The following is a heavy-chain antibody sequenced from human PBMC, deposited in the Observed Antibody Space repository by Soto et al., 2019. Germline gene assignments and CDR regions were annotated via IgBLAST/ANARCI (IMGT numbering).Heavy chain of an antibody. Sequence: SETLSLTCTVSGGSVSSGSYYWSWIRQPPGKGLEWIGYIYYSGSTNYNPSLKSVVTISVDTSKNKFSLKLRSVTAADTAVYYCASALGYCSSTSGSPWDYYGMDVWGQGTTVTVSS. CDR1: GGSVSSGSYY. CDR2: IYYSGST. J-gene: IGHJ6*02. D-gene: IGHD2-2*01. CDR3: ASALGYCSSTSGSPWDYYGMDV. V-gene: IGHV4-61*01.